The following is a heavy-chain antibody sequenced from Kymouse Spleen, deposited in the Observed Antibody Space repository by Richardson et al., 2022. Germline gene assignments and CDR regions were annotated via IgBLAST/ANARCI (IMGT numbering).Heavy chain of an antibody. CDR3: AKDIRYSSSSYYYYYGMDV. CDR1: GFTFDDYA. J-gene: IGHJ6*02. CDR2: ISWNSGSI. Sequence: EVQLVESGGGLVQPGRSLRLSCAASGFTFDDYAMHWVRQAPGKGLEWVSGISWNSGSIGYADSVKGRFTISRDNAKNSLYLQMNSLRAEDTALYYCAKDIRYSSSSYYYYYGMDVWGQGTTVTVSS. D-gene: IGHD6-13*01. V-gene: IGHV3-9*01.